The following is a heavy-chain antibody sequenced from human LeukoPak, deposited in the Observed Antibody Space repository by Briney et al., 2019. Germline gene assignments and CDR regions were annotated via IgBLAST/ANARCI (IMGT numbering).Heavy chain of an antibody. J-gene: IGHJ5*02. CDR2: INHSGST. CDR1: VGSFSGYY. CDR3: ARGARTPSGYGSRTSGRANLFDR. Sequence: SETLSLTCAVYVGSFSGYYWSWIRQPPGKGLEWIGEINHSGSTNYNPSLKSRVTISVDTSKNQFSLKLSSVTAADTAVYYCARGARTPSGYGSRTSGRANLFDRWGQGTLVTVSS. D-gene: IGHD5-12*01. V-gene: IGHV4-34*01.